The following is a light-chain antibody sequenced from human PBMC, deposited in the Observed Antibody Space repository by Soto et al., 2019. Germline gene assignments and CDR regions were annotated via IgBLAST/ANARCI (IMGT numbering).Light chain of an antibody. CDR3: QQYNNWPPVT. V-gene: IGKV3-15*01. Sequence: IVMTQSPSTLSLSPGERATLSCRASQSVYNNLAWYQQKPGQAPRLLIYGASTRATGIPARFSGSGSGTEFTLTISSLQSEDFAVYFCQQYNNWPPVTFGPGTKVDIK. CDR2: GAS. CDR1: QSVYNN. J-gene: IGKJ3*01.